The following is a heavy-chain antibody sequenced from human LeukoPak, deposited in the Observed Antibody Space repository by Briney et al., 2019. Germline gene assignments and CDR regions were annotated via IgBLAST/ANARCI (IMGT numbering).Heavy chain of an antibody. CDR1: GYTFTSYG. CDR3: ARGSYYYDSSGYYFDY. Sequence: GESLKISCKGSGYTFTSYGISWVRQAPGQGLEWMGWISAYNGNTNYAQKLQGRVTMTTDTSTSTAYMELRSLRSDDTAVYYCARGSYYYDSSGYYFDYWGQGTLVTVSS. D-gene: IGHD3-22*01. J-gene: IGHJ4*02. V-gene: IGHV1-18*01. CDR2: ISAYNGNT.